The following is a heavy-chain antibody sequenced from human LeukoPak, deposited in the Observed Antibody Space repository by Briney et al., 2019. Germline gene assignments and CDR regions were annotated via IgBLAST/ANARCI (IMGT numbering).Heavy chain of an antibody. CDR3: ARSPYYYDSSGYSPGDY. V-gene: IGHV4-61*01. CDR2: IYYSGST. CDR1: GGSVSSGSYY. Sequence: PSETLSLTCTVSGGSVSSGSYYWSWIRQPPGKELEWIGYIYYSGSTNYNPSLKSRVTISVDTSKNQFSLKLSSVAAADTAVYYCARSPYYYDSSGYSPGDYWGQGTLVTVSS. D-gene: IGHD3-22*01. J-gene: IGHJ4*02.